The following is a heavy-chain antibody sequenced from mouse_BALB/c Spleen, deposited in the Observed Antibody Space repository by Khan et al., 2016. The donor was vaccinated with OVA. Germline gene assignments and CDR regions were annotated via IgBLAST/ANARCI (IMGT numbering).Heavy chain of an antibody. CDR3: ARTTTADHAMDY. J-gene: IGHJ4*01. Sequence: QIQLVQSGPELKKPGETVKISCKASGYTFTDFSMHWVKQAPGKGLKWMGWINTETGEPTYADDFKGRFAFSLATSATTAYLEIINLKNEDTATYLCARTTTADHAMDYWGQGTSVTVSS. D-gene: IGHD1-1*01. CDR2: INTETGEP. CDR1: GYTFTDFS. V-gene: IGHV9-2-1*01.